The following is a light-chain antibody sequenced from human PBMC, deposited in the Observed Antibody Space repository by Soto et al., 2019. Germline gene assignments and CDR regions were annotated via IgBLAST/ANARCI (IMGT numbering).Light chain of an antibody. J-gene: IGKJ1*01. CDR2: DAS. V-gene: IGKV1-5*01. CDR3: QQYNSYSPWT. CDR1: QSFSSW. Sequence: DIQMTHSPSTLSASVGDRVTITCRASQSFSSWLAWYQQKPGKAPKLLIYDASSLESGVPSRLSGSGSGTEFTLTISSLQHDDFATYYCQQYNSYSPWTFGQGTKVEIK.